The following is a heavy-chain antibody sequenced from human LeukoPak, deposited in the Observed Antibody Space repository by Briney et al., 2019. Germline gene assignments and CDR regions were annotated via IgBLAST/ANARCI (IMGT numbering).Heavy chain of an antibody. CDR3: ARGGGNSWERDAFDL. CDR1: GFTFDGYA. CDR2: INWNGGST. V-gene: IGHV3-20*01. J-gene: IGHJ3*01. Sequence: GGSLRLSCAASGFTFDGYAMNWVRQAPGKGLEWVSAINWNGGSTGYGDSVQGRFTISRDNAKNSLYLQMNSLRAEDTAVYHCARGGGNSWERDAFDLWGQGTMVTVSS. D-gene: IGHD6-13*01.